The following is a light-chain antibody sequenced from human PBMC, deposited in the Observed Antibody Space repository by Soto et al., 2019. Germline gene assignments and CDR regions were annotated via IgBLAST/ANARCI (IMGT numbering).Light chain of an antibody. CDR2: SND. J-gene: IGLJ2*01. CDR1: GSNIGSHT. CDR3: NSYAGGLVL. Sequence: QSVLTQPPSASGTPGQRVTISCSGSGSNIGSHTVSWYQQLPGTAPNLLIYSNDQRPSGVPDRFSGSKSGTSASLAISGLQSEDEADYYCNSYAGGLVLFGGGTKLTVL. V-gene: IGLV1-44*01.